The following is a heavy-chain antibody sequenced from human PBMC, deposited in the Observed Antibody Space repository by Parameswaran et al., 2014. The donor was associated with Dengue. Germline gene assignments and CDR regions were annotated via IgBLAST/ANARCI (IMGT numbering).Heavy chain of an antibody. CDR2: IYWNDDK. CDR3: AHSPYFLYSMDV. Sequence: VRQAPGKALEWLALIYWNDDKRYSPSLKNRLTITRDTSKNQVVLTMTNMDPVDTATYYCAHSPYFLYSMDVWGQGTTVTVSS. V-gene: IGHV2-5*01. J-gene: IGHJ6*02. D-gene: IGHD2/OR15-2a*01.